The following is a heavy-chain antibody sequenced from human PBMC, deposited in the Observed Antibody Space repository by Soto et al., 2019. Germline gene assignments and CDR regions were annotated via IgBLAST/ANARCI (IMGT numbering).Heavy chain of an antibody. CDR2: INPYSGGA. V-gene: IGHV1-2*02. Sequence: SGKVSCKSSVYTFTSFGISLVRQAPGQGLEWMGWINPYSGGADYAQSFQGRVTMTRDTSISTVYMELSRLRFDDTAVYYCARVIRGAYYNSPLDIWGQGTVVPVSS. CDR1: VYTFTSFG. J-gene: IGHJ4*02. CDR3: ARVIRGAYYNSPLDI. D-gene: IGHD3-10*01.